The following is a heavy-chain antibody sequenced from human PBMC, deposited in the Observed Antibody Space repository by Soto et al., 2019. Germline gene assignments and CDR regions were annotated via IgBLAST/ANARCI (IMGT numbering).Heavy chain of an antibody. CDR2: IFPDDSDT. D-gene: IGHD2-15*01. J-gene: IGHJ5*02. Sequence: GESLKISCKVSGYSFTTNWIAWVRQRPGKGLEWMGSIFPDDSDTRYSPSFQGQVTISADKAVTTAYLQWSSLKASDSAMYYCARLIGGSSWFDLWGQGALVTVSS. CDR3: ARLIGGSSWFDL. V-gene: IGHV5-51*01. CDR1: GYSFTTNW.